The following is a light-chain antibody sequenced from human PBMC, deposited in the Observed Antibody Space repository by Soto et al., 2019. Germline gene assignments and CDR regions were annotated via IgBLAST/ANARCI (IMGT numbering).Light chain of an antibody. Sequence: DIQMTQSPSSLSASVGDRVTITCRASQSISSYLNWYQQKPGKAPKLLIYAASSLQSGVPSRFSGSGSGTDFTFTISSLQPEDIATYYCQQYDNLPTFGGGTKWISN. CDR3: QQYDNLPT. V-gene: IGKV1-33*01. J-gene: IGKJ4*01. CDR1: QSISSY. CDR2: AAS.